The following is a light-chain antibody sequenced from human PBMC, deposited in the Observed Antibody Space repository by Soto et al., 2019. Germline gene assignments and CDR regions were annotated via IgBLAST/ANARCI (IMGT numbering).Light chain of an antibody. CDR2: EVS. CDR3: SSYGGSSAPVL. J-gene: IGLJ2*01. Sequence: QSALTQPASVSGSPGQSITISCTGTSSDVGGYNYVSWYQQHPGKAPRLVIYEVSNRPSGVSSRFSGSKSGNTASLTISGLQAEDEADYYCSSYGGSSAPVLFGGGTKLTVL. CDR1: SSDVGGYNY. V-gene: IGLV2-14*01.